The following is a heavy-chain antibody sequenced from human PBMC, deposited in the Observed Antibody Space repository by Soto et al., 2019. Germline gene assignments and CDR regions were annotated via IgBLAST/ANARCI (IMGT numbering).Heavy chain of an antibody. CDR3: AREYYGSGTQPRPRYYYYYYGMDV. D-gene: IGHD3-10*01. J-gene: IGHJ6*02. CDR2: ISAYNGNT. V-gene: IGHV1-18*04. CDR1: GYTFTSYG. Sequence: QVPLVQSGAEVKKPGASVKVSCKASGYTFTSYGISWVRQAPGQGLEWMGWISAYNGNTNYAQKLQGRVTMTTDTSTSTAYMELRSLRSDDTAVYYCAREYYGSGTQPRPRYYYYYYGMDVWGQGTTVTVSS.